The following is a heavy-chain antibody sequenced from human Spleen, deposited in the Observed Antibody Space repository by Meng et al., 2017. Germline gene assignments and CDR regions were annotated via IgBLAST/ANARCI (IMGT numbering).Heavy chain of an antibody. J-gene: IGHJ1*01. CDR2: INQSGSA. V-gene: IGHV4-34*01. CDR1: GGSISGYY. Sequence: QGQPQQWGAGLLKPSETLSLTCAVYGGSISGYYWSWIRQPPGKGLEWIGEINQSGSASYNPSLKSRVTISVDTSKNQFSLKLTSVTAADTAVYYCAKTMLRGVVYFQHWGQGTLVTVSS. CDR3: AKTMLRGVVYFQH. D-gene: IGHD3-10*01.